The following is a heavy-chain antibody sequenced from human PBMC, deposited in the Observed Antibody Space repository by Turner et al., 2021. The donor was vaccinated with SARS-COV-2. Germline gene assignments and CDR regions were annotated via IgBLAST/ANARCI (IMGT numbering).Heavy chain of an antibody. V-gene: IGHV3-23*01. D-gene: IGHD2-15*01. J-gene: IGHJ4*02. CDR2: ISGSGGST. CDR3: AKDLGGYFYY. Sequence: EVQLLESGGGLVQPGGSLRLSFAASGFTFSSYAMSWVRQAPGKGLEWGSAISGSGGSTYYADSVKGRFTISRDDSKNTLYLQMNSLRAEDTAVYYCAKDLGGYFYYWGQGTLVTVSS. CDR1: GFTFSSYA.